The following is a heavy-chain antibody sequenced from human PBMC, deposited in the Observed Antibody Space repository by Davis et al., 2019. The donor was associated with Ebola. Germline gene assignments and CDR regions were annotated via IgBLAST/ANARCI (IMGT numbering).Heavy chain of an antibody. CDR3: ARGAVAGLPFDY. D-gene: IGHD6-19*01. V-gene: IGHV4-4*02. CDR2: IYHSGST. CDR1: GGSISSSNW. Sequence: GSLRLSCAVSGGSISSSNWWSWVRQPPGKGLEWIGEIYHSGSTNYNPSLKSRVTISVDKSKNQFSLKLSSVTATDTAVYYCARGAVAGLPFDYWGQGTLVTVSS. J-gene: IGHJ4*02.